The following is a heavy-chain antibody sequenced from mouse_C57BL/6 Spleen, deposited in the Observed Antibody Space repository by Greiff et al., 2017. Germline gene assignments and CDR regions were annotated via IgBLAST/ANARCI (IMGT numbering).Heavy chain of an antibody. J-gene: IGHJ2*01. Sequence: EVQVVESGGDLVKPGGSLKLSCAASGFTFSSYGMSWVRQTPDKRLEWVATISSGGSYTYYPDSVKGRVTITRDNAKNTLYLQMSSLKSEDTAMYYCARLSLTGAYVDYWGQGTTLTVSS. CDR1: GFTFSSYG. D-gene: IGHD4-1*01. CDR3: ARLSLTGAYVDY. V-gene: IGHV5-6*01. CDR2: ISSGGSYT.